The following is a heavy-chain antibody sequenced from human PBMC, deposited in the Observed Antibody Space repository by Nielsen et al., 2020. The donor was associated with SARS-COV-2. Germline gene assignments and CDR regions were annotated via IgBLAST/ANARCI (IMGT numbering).Heavy chain of an antibody. CDR2: ISGSGGST. CDR3: AKGRTTVTPRDFDY. D-gene: IGHD4-17*01. CDR1: GFTFDDYA. V-gene: IGHV3-23*01. Sequence: GESLKISCAASGFTFDDYAMHWVRQAPGKGLEWVSAISGSGGSTYYADSVKGRFTISRDNSKNTLYLQMNSLRAEDTAVYYCAKGRTTVTPRDFDYWGQGTLVTVSS. J-gene: IGHJ4*02.